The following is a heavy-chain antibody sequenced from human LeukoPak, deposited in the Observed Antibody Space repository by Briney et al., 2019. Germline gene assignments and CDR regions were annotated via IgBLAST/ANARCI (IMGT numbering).Heavy chain of an antibody. D-gene: IGHD2-2*01. CDR2: MNPNSGNT. CDR1: GYTLTSYD. J-gene: IGHJ5*02. CDR3: ARPRGYCSSTSCFNWFDP. Sequence: ASVKVSCKASGYTLTSYDINWVRQATGQGLEWMGWMNPNSGNTGYAQKFQGRVTMTRNTSISTAYMELSSLRSEDTAVYYCARPRGYCSSTSCFNWFDPWGQGTLVTVSS. V-gene: IGHV1-8*01.